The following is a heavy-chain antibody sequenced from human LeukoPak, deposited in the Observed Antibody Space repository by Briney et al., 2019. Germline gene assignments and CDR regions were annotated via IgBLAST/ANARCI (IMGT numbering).Heavy chain of an antibody. V-gene: IGHV1-69*04. CDR2: IIPILGIA. Sequence: SVKVSCKASGGTFSSYAISWVRQAPGQGLEWMGRIIPILGIANYAQRFQGRVTITADKSTSTAYMELSSLRSEDTAVYYCARSITMVRGMNWFDPWGQGTLVTVSS. CDR3: ARSITMVRGMNWFDP. CDR1: GGTFSSYA. D-gene: IGHD3-10*01. J-gene: IGHJ5*02.